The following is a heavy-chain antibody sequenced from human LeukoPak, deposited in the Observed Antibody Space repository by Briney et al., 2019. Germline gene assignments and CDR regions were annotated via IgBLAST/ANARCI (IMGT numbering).Heavy chain of an antibody. J-gene: IGHJ4*02. D-gene: IGHD1-7*01. CDR2: IKQDGSEK. V-gene: IGHV3-7*01. CDR1: GFILSSSW. Sequence: GGSLSLSCVASGFILSSSWMSWVPQAPGKGLEWVANIKQDGSEKDYADSVKGRFTISRDNAKNSLYLQMNSLRAEDTAVYYSASMLNWNYGKDYWGQGTLVTVSS. CDR3: ASMLNWNYGKDY.